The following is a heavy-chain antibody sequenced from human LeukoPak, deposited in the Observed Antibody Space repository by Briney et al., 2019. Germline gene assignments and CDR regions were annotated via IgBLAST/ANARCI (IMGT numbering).Heavy chain of an antibody. CDR1: GFTFSSYG. V-gene: IGHV3-23*01. J-gene: IGHJ5*02. D-gene: IGHD6-19*01. Sequence: GGSLRLSCAASGFTFSSYGMSWVRQAPGKGLEWVSAISGSGGSTYYADSVKGRFTISRDNSKNTLYLQMNSLRAEDTAVYYCAKDSRSGRYDDNWFDPWGQGTLVTVSS. CDR2: ISGSGGST. CDR3: AKDSRSGRYDDNWFDP.